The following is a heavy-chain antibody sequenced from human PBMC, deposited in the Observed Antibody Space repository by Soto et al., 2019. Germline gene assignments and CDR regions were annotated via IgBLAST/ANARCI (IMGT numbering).Heavy chain of an antibody. V-gene: IGHV4-39*01. Sequence: SETLSLTCTVSGGSISSSSYYWGWIRQPPGKGLEWIGSIYYSGSTYYNPSLKSRVTISVDTSKNQFSLKLSSVTAADTAVYYCARRDGSCFDYWGQGTLVNVSS. J-gene: IGHJ4*02. CDR1: GGSISSSSYY. CDR3: ARRDGSCFDY. CDR2: IYYSGST.